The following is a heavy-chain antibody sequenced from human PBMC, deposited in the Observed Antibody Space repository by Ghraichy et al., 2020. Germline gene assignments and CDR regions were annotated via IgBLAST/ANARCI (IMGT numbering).Heavy chain of an antibody. CDR2: ISYDGSNK. V-gene: IGHV3-30*18. CDR1: GFTFSSYA. CDR3: AKNAPTQDEGLCLDY. J-gene: IGHJ4*02. Sequence: GGSLRLSCAASGFTFSSYAIHWVRQAPGKGLEWVAVISYDGSNKYYADSVKGRFTISRDNSKNTLYLQMNSLRAEDTAVYYCAKNAPTQDEGLCLDYWGQGTLVTVSS. D-gene: IGHD2-15*01.